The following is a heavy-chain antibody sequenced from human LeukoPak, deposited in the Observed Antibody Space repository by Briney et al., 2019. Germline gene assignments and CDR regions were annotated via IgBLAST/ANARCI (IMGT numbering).Heavy chain of an antibody. CDR1: GLTFSSYD. J-gene: IGHJ4*02. CDR3: ARDLAATNDCGGHSSGDY. Sequence: PGGPLRLSCAASGLTFSSYDMNWVRQAPGKGLEWITYISSSGGPIYYADSVKGRSTVSRDNAKNSLYLRMSSLRDEDTAVYYCARDLAATNDCGGHSSGDYWGQGTLVTVSS. V-gene: IGHV3-48*03. D-gene: IGHD2-21*01. CDR2: ISSSGGPI.